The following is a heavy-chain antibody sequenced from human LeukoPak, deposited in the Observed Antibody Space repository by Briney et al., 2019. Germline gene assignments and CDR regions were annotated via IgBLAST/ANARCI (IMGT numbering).Heavy chain of an antibody. CDR3: ARIDPIDSSGYYTIDY. CDR1: GGSISTYY. CDR2: IYYSGST. J-gene: IGHJ4*02. Sequence: SETLSLTCTVSGGSISTYYWTWIRQPLGKGLDWIGYIYYSGSTNYNPSLKSRVTISVDTSKNQFFLKLNSVTAADTAVYYCARIDPIDSSGYYTIDYWGQGTLVTVSS. D-gene: IGHD3-22*01. V-gene: IGHV4-59*01.